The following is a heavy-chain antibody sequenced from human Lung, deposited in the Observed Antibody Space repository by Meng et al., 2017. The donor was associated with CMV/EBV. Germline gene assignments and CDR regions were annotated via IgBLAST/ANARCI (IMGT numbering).Heavy chain of an antibody. CDR3: ARGNRGLDEVVRGGYYYYGLDV. D-gene: IGHD3/OR15-3a*01. J-gene: IGHJ6*02. CDR2: INHSGIT. CDR1: GGSFSGYY. V-gene: IGHV4-34*01. Sequence: SETLSLXXAVYGGSFSGYYWTWFRQPPGKGLEWIGEINHSGITNYNPSLKSPVTISVDTSKNQFSLKVSSVTAADTAVYYCARGNRGLDEVVRGGYYYYGLDVWGQGXMVTVSS.